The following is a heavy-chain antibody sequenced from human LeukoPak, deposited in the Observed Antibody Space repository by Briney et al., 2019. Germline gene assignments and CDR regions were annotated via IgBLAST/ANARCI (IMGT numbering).Heavy chain of an antibody. CDR3: ASRIGRYLDDVGMDV. CDR1: GGPFSHYY. J-gene: IGHJ6*02. D-gene: IGHD1-26*01. V-gene: IGHV4-34*01. Sequence: SETLSLTCAVPGGPFSHYYWTWIRQPPGKGLEWSGETNESGSTNYDPSLKSRVTISVDTSKNDFSLKFNSVTAAATALYYCASRIGRYLDDVGMDVWGQGTTVTVSS. CDR2: TNESGST.